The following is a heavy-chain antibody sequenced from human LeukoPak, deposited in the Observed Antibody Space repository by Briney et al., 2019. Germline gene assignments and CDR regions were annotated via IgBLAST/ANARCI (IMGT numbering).Heavy chain of an antibody. J-gene: IGHJ6*02. CDR3: AKERPHGMDV. Sequence: PGGSLRLSCTASGFTFSSYNMNWARQAPGKGLEWVSTITSTSTYIAYADSVKGRFTISRDNADNSVYLQMNSLRADDTAVYYCAKERPHGMDVWGQGTSVTVSS. CDR2: ITSTSTYI. D-gene: IGHD6-6*01. V-gene: IGHV3-21*01. CDR1: GFTFSSYN.